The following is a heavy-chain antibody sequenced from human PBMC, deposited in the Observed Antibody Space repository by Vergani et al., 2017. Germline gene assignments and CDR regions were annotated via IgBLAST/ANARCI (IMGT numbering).Heavy chain of an antibody. Sequence: VQLVQSGAEVKKPGASVTVSCKASGYTFPSYYMHWVRQAPGQGLEWMGIINPSGGSTSYAQKFQGRVTMTRDTSTSTVYMELSSLRSEDTAVYYCARDGDGYKPDYWGQGTLVTVSS. CDR1: GYTFPSYY. J-gene: IGHJ4*02. CDR3: ARDGDGYKPDY. V-gene: IGHV1-46*01. CDR2: INPSGGST. D-gene: IGHD5-24*01.